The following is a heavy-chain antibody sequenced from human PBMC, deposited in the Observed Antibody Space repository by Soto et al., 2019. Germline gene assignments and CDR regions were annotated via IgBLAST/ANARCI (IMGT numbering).Heavy chain of an antibody. CDR2: ISYDGSNK. V-gene: IGHV3-30*18. CDR3: AKDQSYVDAQVMDV. D-gene: IGHD3-16*01. CDR1: G. Sequence: GMRRIRQATGKGLEWVAVISYDGSNKYYADSVKGRFTISRDNSKNTLYLQMNSLRAEDTAVYYCAKDQSYVDAQVMDVWGKGTSVTVSS. J-gene: IGHJ6*04.